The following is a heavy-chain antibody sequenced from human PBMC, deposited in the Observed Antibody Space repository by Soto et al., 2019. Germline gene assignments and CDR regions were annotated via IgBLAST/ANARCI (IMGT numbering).Heavy chain of an antibody. CDR2: ISDDGGSQ. CDR1: GFTLSNYA. J-gene: IGHJ4*02. V-gene: IGHV3-30-3*01. D-gene: IGHD3-22*01. CDR3: XXXXNSGYYRTADY. Sequence: QVQLVESGGGVVQPGRSLRLSCVASGFTLSNYAMHWARHAPGKGLEWLGVISDDGGSQFYAHYMEGRFTISRDTSKXXXXXXXXXXXXXXXXXXXXXXXXNSGYYRTADYWGQGILVTVSS.